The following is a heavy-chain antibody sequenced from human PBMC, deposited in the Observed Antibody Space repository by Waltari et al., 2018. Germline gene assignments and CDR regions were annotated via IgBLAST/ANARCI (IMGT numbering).Heavy chain of an antibody. D-gene: IGHD3-10*01. CDR1: GDTFTSYG. CDR3: ARWGGGAGQLELGVKSWFDP. J-gene: IGHJ5*02. CDR2: ISAYNGNT. V-gene: IGHV1-18*01. Sequence: QVQLVQSGAEVKKPGASVKVSCKASGDTFTSYGISWVRPAQGQGLEGMGWISAYNGNTNYAQKLQGRVTMTTDTSSSTAYLELRSLRSYDTAVYYCARWGGGAGQLELGVKSWFDPWGQGTLVTVSS.